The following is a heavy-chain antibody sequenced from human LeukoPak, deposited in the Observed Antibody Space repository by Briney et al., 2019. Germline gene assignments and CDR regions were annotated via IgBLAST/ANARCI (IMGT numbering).Heavy chain of an antibody. CDR3: ARDRDYYDSSGYWTPLDY. CDR1: GGSISSYY. D-gene: IGHD3-22*01. Sequence: SETLSLTCTVSGGSISSYYWSWIRQPAGKGLEWIGRLYTSGSTNYNPSLKSRVTMSGDTSKNQLSLKLRSVTAADTAVYYCARDRDYYDSSGYWTPLDYWGREPWSPSPQ. J-gene: IGHJ4*02. V-gene: IGHV4-4*07. CDR2: LYTSGST.